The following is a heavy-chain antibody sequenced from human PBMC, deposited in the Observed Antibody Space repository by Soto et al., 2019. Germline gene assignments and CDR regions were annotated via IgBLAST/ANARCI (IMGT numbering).Heavy chain of an antibody. CDR2: IWYDGSNN. J-gene: IGHJ4*02. V-gene: IGHV3-33*01. CDR1: GFTFSSYG. CDR3: AREGPLAAFDY. Sequence: QVQLVESGGGVVQPGRSLRLSCAASGFTFSSYGMHWVRQAPGKGLEWVAVIWYDGSNNYYADSVKGRFTISRDNSKNTLYLQMNRLRAEDTAVYYCAREGPLAAFDYWGQGTLVTVSS.